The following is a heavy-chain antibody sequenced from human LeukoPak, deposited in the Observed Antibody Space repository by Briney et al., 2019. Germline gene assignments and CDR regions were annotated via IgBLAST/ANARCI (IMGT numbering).Heavy chain of an antibody. CDR3: AKAAYSSSWYHFDY. CDR1: GFTFSSYG. D-gene: IGHD6-13*01. CDR2: IWYDGSNK. J-gene: IGHJ4*02. Sequence: GGSLRLSCAASGFTFSSYGMHWVRQAPGKGLEWVAVIWYDGSNKYYADSVKGRFTISRDNSENTLYLQMNSLRAEDTAVYYCAKAAYSSSWYHFDYWGQGTLVTVSS. V-gene: IGHV3-33*06.